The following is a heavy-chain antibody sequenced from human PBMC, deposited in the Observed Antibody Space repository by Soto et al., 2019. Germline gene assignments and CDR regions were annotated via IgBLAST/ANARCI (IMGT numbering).Heavy chain of an antibody. J-gene: IGHJ4*02. Sequence: EVQLLESGGGLVQPGGSLRLSCAASGFTFSSYAMSWVRQAPGKGLEWVSAISGSGGSTYYADSVKGRFTISRDNSKNTMYLQMNSLRAEDTAVYYCAKGPWDTRIFDYWGQGTLVTVSS. CDR2: ISGSGGST. CDR1: GFTFSSYA. CDR3: AKGPWDTRIFDY. V-gene: IGHV3-23*01. D-gene: IGHD1-26*01.